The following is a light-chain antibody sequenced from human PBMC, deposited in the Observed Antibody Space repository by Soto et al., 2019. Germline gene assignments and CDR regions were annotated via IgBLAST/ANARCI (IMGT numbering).Light chain of an antibody. J-gene: IGKJ1*01. CDR1: QSIASW. CDR2: QAS. CDR3: QQYNSFSWT. Sequence: DIQMTQSPSTLSASVGDRVTITCRASQSIASWLAWYQQKPGKAPKLLIYQASNLQSGVPSRFSGSASGTEFTLTISSLQPDDFATYHCQQYNSFSWTFGQGTKVEIK. V-gene: IGKV1-5*03.